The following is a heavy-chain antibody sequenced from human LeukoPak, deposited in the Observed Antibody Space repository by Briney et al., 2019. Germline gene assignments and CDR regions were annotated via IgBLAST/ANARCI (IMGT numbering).Heavy chain of an antibody. CDR2: ISGGGST. V-gene: IGHV3-23*01. J-gene: IGHJ5*02. D-gene: IGHD6-19*01. Sequence: GGSLRLSCAASVVSISSYAMSWVRQAPGKGPERVSAISGGGSTSYADSVKGRFIISRDNSKNTLYLQMNNLRADDTATYHCAKGGYSSGSWFDPWGQGTLVTVSS. CDR3: AKGGYSSGSWFDP. CDR1: VVSISSYA.